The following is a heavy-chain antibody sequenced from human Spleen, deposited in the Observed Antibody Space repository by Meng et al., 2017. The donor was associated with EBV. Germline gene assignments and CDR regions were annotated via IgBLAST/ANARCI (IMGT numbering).Heavy chain of an antibody. CDR2: VIHSGNT. D-gene: IGHD3-16*01. J-gene: IGHJ4*02. CDR1: GESFSAYY. CDR3: ATGWGKANY. V-gene: IGHV4-34*12. Sequence: HVLLQRWDAGLLRPSRSLSLTCAVYGESFSAYYWRWIRQPPGRGLEWIGDVIHSGNTSYSPSLKSRVTISVDTSKSQFSLKLRSMTAADTAVYYCATGWGKANYWGQGTLVTVSS.